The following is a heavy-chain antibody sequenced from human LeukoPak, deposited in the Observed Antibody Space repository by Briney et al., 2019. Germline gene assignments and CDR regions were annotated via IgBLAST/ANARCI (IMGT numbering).Heavy chain of an antibody. CDR3: ASEYQLLYPGGESWFDP. Sequence: GASVKVSCKASGYTFTSYAMNWVRQAPGQGLEWMGWINTNTETPTYAQGFTGRFVFSLDSSVSTAYLQISSLKAEDTAVYYCASEYQLLYPGGESWFDPWGQGTLVTVSS. CDR2: INTNTETP. J-gene: IGHJ5*02. V-gene: IGHV7-4-1*02. D-gene: IGHD2-2*02. CDR1: GYTFTSYA.